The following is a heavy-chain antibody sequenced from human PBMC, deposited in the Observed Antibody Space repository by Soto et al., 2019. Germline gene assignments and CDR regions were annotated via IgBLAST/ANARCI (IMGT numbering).Heavy chain of an antibody. D-gene: IGHD6-13*01. CDR3: ARDAIAAAGTYYYYYMDV. Sequence: TGGSLRLSCAASGFTFSSYGMHWVRQAPGKGLEWVAVIWYDGSNKYYADSVKGRFTISRDNSKNTLYLQMNSLRAEDTAVYYCARDAIAAAGTYYYYYMDVWGKGTTVTVSS. V-gene: IGHV3-33*01. CDR2: IWYDGSNK. J-gene: IGHJ6*03. CDR1: GFTFSSYG.